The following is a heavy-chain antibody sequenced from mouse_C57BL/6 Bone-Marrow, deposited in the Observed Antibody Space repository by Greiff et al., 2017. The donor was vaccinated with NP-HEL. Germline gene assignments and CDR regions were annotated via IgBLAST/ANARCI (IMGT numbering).Heavy chain of an antibody. D-gene: IGHD1-1*01. CDR2: INPGSGGT. Sequence: QVQLQQPGTELVKPGTSVKLSCKSSGYTFTSYWMHWVKQRPGQGLEWIGNINPGSGGTNYNEKFKGKATLTADKSSSTAYMQLSSLTSEDSAVYFCARDYYYGSSPFDYWGQGTTLTVSS. J-gene: IGHJ2*01. CDR1: GYTFTSYW. V-gene: IGHV1-53*01. CDR3: ARDYYYGSSPFDY.